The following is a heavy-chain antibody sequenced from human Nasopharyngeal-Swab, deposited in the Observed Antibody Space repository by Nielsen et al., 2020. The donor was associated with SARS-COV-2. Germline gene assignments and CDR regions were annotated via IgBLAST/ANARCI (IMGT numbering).Heavy chain of an antibody. V-gene: IGHV1-18*01. CDR3: AREEYSSSLDT. J-gene: IGHJ5*02. CDR2: ISAYNGNT. Sequence: WVRQAPGQGLEWMGWISAYNGNTNYAQKLQGRVTMTTDTSTSTAYMELRGLRSDDTAVYYCAREEYSSSLDTWGQGTLVTVSS. D-gene: IGHD6-6*01.